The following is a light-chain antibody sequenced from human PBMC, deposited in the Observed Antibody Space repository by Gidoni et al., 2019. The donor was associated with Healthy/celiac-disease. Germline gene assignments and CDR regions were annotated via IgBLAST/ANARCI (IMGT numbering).Light chain of an antibody. J-gene: IGKJ2*01. CDR1: QSVSSSY. V-gene: IGKV3-20*01. Sequence: EFVLTQSPGTLSLSPGERATLSCRASQSVSSSYLAWYQQKPGQAPRLLIYGASSRATGIPDRFSSSGSGTDFILTISRLEPEDFAVYYCQQYGSSPMYTFGQGTKLEIK. CDR3: QQYGSSPMYT. CDR2: GAS.